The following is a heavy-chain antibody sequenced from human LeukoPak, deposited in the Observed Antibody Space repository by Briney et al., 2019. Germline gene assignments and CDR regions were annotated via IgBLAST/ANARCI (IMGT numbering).Heavy chain of an antibody. J-gene: IGHJ4*02. CDR3: ATTSLAAGEDAY. V-gene: IGHV3-64*01. CDR1: GFTFRRHR. CDR2: NSNNRGSA. D-gene: IGHD6-25*01. Sequence: GGSLRLSCAASGFTFRRHRMHGVGQAPGKGLEYVSGNSNNRGSAYSKPAKSSLTITTDDSKNTLYLQMRSPRAEDMAVYYCATTSLAAGEDAYWGQGTLVTVSS.